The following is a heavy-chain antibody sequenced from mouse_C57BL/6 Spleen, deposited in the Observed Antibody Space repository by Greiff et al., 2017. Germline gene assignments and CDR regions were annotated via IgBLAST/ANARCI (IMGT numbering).Heavy chain of an antibody. Sequence: QVQLQQSGPELVKPGASVKISCKASGYAFSSSWMNWVKQRPGTGLEWIGRIYPGDGDTNYNGKFKGKATLTADKSSSTAYMQLSSLTSEDSAVYFCARSGLYYFDYWGQGTTLTVSS. CDR3: ARSGLYYFDY. V-gene: IGHV1-82*01. CDR2: IYPGDGDT. J-gene: IGHJ2*01. CDR1: GYAFSSSW.